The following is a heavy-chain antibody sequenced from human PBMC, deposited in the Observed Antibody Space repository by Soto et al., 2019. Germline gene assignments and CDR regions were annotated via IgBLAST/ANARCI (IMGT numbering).Heavy chain of an antibody. CDR2: IIPLLGIT. J-gene: IGHJ1*01. CDR1: GGTFSGYA. D-gene: IGHD1-1*01. V-gene: IGHV1-69*01. CDR3: ARDPRSFTGTTSSEDFQH. Sequence: QAQLMQSGAEVKKPGSSVKVSCKASGGTFSGYAINWVRQAPGQGLEWMGGIIPLLGITDYGQKFQGRITIAADESTGTAYMDLRGLRSEDTAVYYCARDPRSFTGTTSSEDFQHWGQGTLVSVSS.